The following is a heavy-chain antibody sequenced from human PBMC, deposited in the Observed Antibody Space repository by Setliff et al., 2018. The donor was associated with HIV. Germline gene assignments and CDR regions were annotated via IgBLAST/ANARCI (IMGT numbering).Heavy chain of an antibody. J-gene: IGHJ4*02. D-gene: IGHD3-16*01. CDR3: AKDVMQGGRGSRANIDS. V-gene: IGHV3-23*01. Sequence: GGSLRLSCTVSGFTFTKSAMNWVRQAPGKGLEWVSVSSANGGRTYSADSVKGRFTITRDNTKNTGYLQMNSLRAEDTAVYFCAKDVMQGGRGSRANIDSWGQGTLVTVSS. CDR1: GFTFTKSA. CDR2: SSANGGRT.